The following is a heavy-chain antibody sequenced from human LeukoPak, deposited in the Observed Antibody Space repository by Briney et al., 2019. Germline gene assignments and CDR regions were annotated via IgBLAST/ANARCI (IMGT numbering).Heavy chain of an antibody. CDR3: ARDVGKWLVSGGPSPFDY. D-gene: IGHD6-19*01. CDR1: GGSISSSSYY. Sequence: PSETLSLTCTVSGGSISSSSYYWGWIRQPPGKGLEWIGSIYYSGSTYYNPSLKSRVTISVDTSKNQFSLKLSSVTAADTAVYYCARDVGKWLVSGGPSPFDYWGQGTLVTVYS. J-gene: IGHJ4*02. V-gene: IGHV4-39*07. CDR2: IYYSGST.